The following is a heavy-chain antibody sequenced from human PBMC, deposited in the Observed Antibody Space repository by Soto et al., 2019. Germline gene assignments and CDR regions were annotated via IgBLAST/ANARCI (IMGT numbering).Heavy chain of an antibody. D-gene: IGHD6-13*01. CDR2: ISAYNDNT. Sequence: ASVKVSCKASGYTFTSYGISWVRQAPGQGLEWMGWISAYNDNTNYAQKLQGRVTMTTDTSTSTAYMELRSLRSDDTAVYYCARAAAAGSRPSWFDPWGQGTLVTVSS. J-gene: IGHJ5*02. CDR1: GYTFTSYG. V-gene: IGHV1-18*01. CDR3: ARAAAAGSRPSWFDP.